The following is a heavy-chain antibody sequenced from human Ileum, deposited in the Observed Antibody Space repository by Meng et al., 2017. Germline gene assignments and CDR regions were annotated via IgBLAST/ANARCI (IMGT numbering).Heavy chain of an antibody. D-gene: IGHD2-21*01. J-gene: IGHJ4*02. CDR1: GATISSRDW. V-gene: IGHV4-4*02. CDR3: VRNEGYSLGD. Sequence: VRRQESGQGLVKPSGTLPLTCAVSGATISSRDWWSWVRQPPGKGLEWIGEISQESGRTNYNPSLKSRVTISLDKSKNQFSLNLNSVTAADTAVYYCVRNEGYSLGDWGQGTLVTVSS. CDR2: ISQESGRT.